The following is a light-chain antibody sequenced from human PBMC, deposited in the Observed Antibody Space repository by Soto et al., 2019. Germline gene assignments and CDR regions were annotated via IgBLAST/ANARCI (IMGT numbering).Light chain of an antibody. CDR2: DAS. J-gene: IGKJ1*01. CDR3: QQYGSSLTWT. V-gene: IGKV3-20*01. Sequence: EIVLTQSPGTLSLSPGERATLSCRASQSVSNNYLAWYQQKPGQAPRLLIYDASIRATGIPDRFSGSGSWTDFTLTISRLEPEDFAVYYCQQYGSSLTWTFGQGTKVDIK. CDR1: QSVSNNY.